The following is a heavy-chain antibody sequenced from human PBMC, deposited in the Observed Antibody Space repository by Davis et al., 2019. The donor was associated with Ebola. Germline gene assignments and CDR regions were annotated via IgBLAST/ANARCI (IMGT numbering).Heavy chain of an antibody. CDR2: INHSGST. Sequence: SETLSLTCAVSGGSISSSNWWSWVRQPPGKGLEWIGEINHSGSTNYNPSLKSRVTISVDTSKNQFSLKLSSVTAADTAVYYCARAAAGTYYYYGMDVWGQGTTVTVSS. J-gene: IGHJ6*02. V-gene: IGHV4-4*02. CDR3: ARAAAGTYYYYGMDV. CDR1: GGSISSSNW. D-gene: IGHD6-13*01.